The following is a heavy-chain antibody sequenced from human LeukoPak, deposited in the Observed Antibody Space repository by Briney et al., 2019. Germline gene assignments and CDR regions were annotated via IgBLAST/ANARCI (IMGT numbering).Heavy chain of an antibody. CDR1: GGSISSYY. Sequence: SETLSLTCTVSGGSISSYYWSWIRQPPGKGLEWIGYIYYSGSTYYNPSLKSRVTISVDTSKNQFSLKLSSVTAADTAAYYCARVRIGYYDSSGYYYFDYWGQGTLVTVSS. V-gene: IGHV4-59*04. J-gene: IGHJ4*02. CDR2: IYYSGST. D-gene: IGHD3-22*01. CDR3: ARVRIGYYDSSGYYYFDY.